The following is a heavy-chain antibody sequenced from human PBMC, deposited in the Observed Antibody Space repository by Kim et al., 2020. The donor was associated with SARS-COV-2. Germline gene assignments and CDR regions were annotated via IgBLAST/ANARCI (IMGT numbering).Heavy chain of an antibody. J-gene: IGHJ3*02. V-gene: IGHV4-4*02. Sequence: LKSRVTISVDKSKNQFSLKLSSVTAADTAVYYCARDWNDYVWGSYGAFDIWGQGTMVTVSS. CDR3: ARDWNDYVWGSYGAFDI. D-gene: IGHD3-16*01.